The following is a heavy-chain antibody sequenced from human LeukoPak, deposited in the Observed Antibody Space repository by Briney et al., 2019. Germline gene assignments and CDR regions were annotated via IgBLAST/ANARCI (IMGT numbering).Heavy chain of an antibody. D-gene: IGHD3-3*01. CDR2: IYYSGST. CDR3: ARGWRLATFDY. J-gene: IGHJ4*02. V-gene: IGHV4-31*03. CDR1: GGSISSGGYY. Sequence: SETLSLTCTVSGGSISSGGYYWSWIRQHPGKGLEWIGYIYYSGSTYYNPSPKSRVTISVDTSKNQFSLKLSSVTAADTAVYYCARGWRLATFDYWGQGTLVTVSS.